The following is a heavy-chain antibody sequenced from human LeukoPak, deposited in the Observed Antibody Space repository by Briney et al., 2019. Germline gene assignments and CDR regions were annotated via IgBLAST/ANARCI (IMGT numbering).Heavy chain of an antibody. CDR1: GGSISSGRYY. CDR2: IYTRGST. Sequence: PSQTLSLTCNVSGGSISSGRYYWSWIRQPAGKGLEWIGRIYTRGSTNYNPSLKSRVTMSVDTSKNQFSLKLSSVTAADTAVYYCATDGMVRGPDAWFDSWGQGTLVTVSS. V-gene: IGHV4-61*02. D-gene: IGHD3-10*01. CDR3: ATDGMVRGPDAWFDS. J-gene: IGHJ5*01.